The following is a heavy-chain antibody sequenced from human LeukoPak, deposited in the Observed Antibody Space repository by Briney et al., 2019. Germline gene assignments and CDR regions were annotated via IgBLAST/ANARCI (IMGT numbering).Heavy chain of an antibody. CDR3: ARQTGYSYGKFDY. Sequence: SETLSLTCTVSGGSISPYYWSWIRQPPGKGLEWIAYIYYSGTTNYNPSLESRVTISVDTSKNQLSLKLTSVTAADTAMYYCARQTGYSYGKFDYWGQGTLVTVSS. J-gene: IGHJ4*02. CDR1: GGSISPYY. D-gene: IGHD5-18*01. CDR2: IYYSGTT. V-gene: IGHV4-59*08.